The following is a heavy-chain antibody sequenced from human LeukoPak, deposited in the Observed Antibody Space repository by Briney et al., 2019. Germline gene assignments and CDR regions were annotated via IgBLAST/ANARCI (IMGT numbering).Heavy chain of an antibody. V-gene: IGHV4-39*01. CDR2: IYYSGST. CDR1: GGSISSSSYY. D-gene: IGHD3-22*01. J-gene: IGHJ3*02. CDR3: AIDSSGYYYGAFDI. Sequence: PSETLSLTCTVSGGSISSSSYYWGWIRQPPGKGLEWIANIYYSGSTYYNPSLKSRVTISVDTSKNQFSLKLSSVTAADTAVYYCAIDSSGYYYGAFDIWGQGTMVTVSS.